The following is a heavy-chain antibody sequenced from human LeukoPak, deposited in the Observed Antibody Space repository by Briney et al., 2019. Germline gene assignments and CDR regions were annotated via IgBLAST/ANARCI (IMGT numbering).Heavy chain of an antibody. CDR1: GYTFTAYY. V-gene: IGHV1-2*02. CDR2: INPNSGGT. CDR3: ARAWGGSGYYLSYFDY. J-gene: IGHJ4*02. D-gene: IGHD3-22*01. Sequence: ASVKVSCKASGYTFTAYYIHWVRQAPGQGLEWMGWINPNSGGTNYAQKFQGRVTMTRDTSTSTAYMELRSLRSDDTAVYYCARAWGGSGYYLSYFDYWGQGTLVTVAS.